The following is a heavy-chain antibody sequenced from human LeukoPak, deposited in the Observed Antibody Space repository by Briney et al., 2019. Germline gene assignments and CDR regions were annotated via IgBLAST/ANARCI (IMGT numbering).Heavy chain of an antibody. CDR1: GFTLSSYD. V-gene: IGHV3-30*18. CDR3: AKDFGIVVVPV. D-gene: IGHD2-2*01. CDR2: ISYDGSNK. J-gene: IGHJ4*02. Sequence: SGGSLRLSCAASGFTLSSYDMHWVRQAPGKGLEWVAVISYDGSNKYYADSVKGRFTISRDNSKNTLFLQMNSLRAEDTAVYYCAKDFGIVVVPVWGQGTLVTVSS.